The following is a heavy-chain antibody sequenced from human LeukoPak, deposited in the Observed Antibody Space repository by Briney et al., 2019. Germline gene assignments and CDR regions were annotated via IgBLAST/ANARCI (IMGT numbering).Heavy chain of an antibody. CDR1: GFTFSSYW. CDR3: ARESSVGAHKAFDY. CDR2: INSDGSST. V-gene: IGHV3-74*01. J-gene: IGHJ4*02. D-gene: IGHD1-26*01. Sequence: GGSLRLSRAASGFTFSSYWMHWVRQAPGKGLVWVSRINSDGSSTSYADSVKGRFTISRDNAKNTLYLQMNSLRAEDTAVYYCARESSVGAHKAFDYWGQGTLVTVSS.